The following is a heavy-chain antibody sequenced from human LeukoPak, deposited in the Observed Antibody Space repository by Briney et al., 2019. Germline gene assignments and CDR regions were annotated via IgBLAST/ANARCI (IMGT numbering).Heavy chain of an antibody. J-gene: IGHJ4*02. CDR1: GGTFSSYA. D-gene: IGHD5-18*01. Sequence: SVKVSCKASGGTFSSYAISWVRQAPGQGLEWMGGIIPIFGTVNYAQKFQGRVTITADKSTSTAYMELSSLRSEDTAVYYCARGDTAMVLDYWGQGTLVTVSS. CDR2: IIPIFGTV. CDR3: ARGDTAMVLDY. V-gene: IGHV1-69*06.